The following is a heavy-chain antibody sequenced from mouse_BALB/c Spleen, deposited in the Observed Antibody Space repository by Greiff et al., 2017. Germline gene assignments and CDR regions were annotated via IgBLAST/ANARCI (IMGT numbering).Heavy chain of an antibody. CDR1: GYSITSGYY. V-gene: IGHV3-6*02. D-gene: IGHD2-3*01. J-gene: IGHJ3*01. CDR2: ISYDGSN. CDR3: ARDNDGYYFAY. Sequence: EVKLQQSGPGLVKPSQSLSLTCSVTGYSITSGYYWNWIRQFLGNKLEWMGYISYDGSNNYNPSLKNRISITRDTSKNQFFLKLNSVTTEDTATYYCARDNDGYYFAYWGQGTLVTVSA.